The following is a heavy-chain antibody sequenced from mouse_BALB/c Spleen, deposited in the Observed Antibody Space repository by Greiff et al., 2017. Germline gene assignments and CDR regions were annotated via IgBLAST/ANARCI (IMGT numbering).Heavy chain of an antibody. V-gene: IGHV3-2*02. CDR1: GYSITSDYA. Sequence: EVKLVESGPGLVKPSQSLSLTCTVTGYSITSDYAWNWIRQFPGNKLEWMGYISYSGSTSYNPSLKSRISITRDTSKNQFFLQLNSVTTEDTATYYCARGGNYEDWYFDVWGAGTTVTVSS. J-gene: IGHJ1*01. D-gene: IGHD2-1*01. CDR3: ARGGNYEDWYFDV. CDR2: ISYSGST.